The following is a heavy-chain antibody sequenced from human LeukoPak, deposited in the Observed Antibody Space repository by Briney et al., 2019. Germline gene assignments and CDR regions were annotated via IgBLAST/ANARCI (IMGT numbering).Heavy chain of an antibody. J-gene: IGHJ4*02. Sequence: PSQTLSLTCTVSGGSISSGSYYWSWIRQPAGKGLEWIGRSYTSGSTNYNPSLESRVTISVDTSKNQSSLKLSSVTAAGTAVYYCAGSTTWIQPYRFFDYWGQGTLATVSS. CDR3: AGSTTWIQPYRFFDY. CDR1: GGSISSGSYY. CDR2: SYTSGST. V-gene: IGHV4-61*02. D-gene: IGHD5-18*01.